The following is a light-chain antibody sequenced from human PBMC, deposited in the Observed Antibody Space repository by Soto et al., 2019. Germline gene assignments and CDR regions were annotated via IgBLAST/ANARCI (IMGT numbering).Light chain of an antibody. J-gene: IGKJ2*03. CDR3: QHYNNWPPYS. Sequence: IVLTQSPATLSLSPGKRATLSCRASQNISSYLIWYQQKPGQAPRLLIYDVSNRATGIPARFSGSGSGRHYTLTISSLQSEDFGVYYCQHYNNWPPYSFGQGTKVDIK. CDR2: DVS. V-gene: IGKV3-11*02. CDR1: QNISSY.